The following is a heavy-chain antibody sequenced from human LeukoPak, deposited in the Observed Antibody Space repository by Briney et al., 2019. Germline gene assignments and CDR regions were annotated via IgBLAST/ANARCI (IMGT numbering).Heavy chain of an antibody. J-gene: IGHJ1*01. CDR1: GFTFSSYG. CDR2: IRYDGSNK. D-gene: IGHD3-22*01. Sequence: GGSLRLSCAASGFTFSSYGMHWVRQAPGKGLEWVAFIRYDGSNKYYADSVKGRFTISRDNSKNTLYLQMNSLRAEDTAVYYCAKARDSYDSSGYYSGYFQHWGQGTLVTVSS. CDR3: AKARDSYDSSGYYSGYFQH. V-gene: IGHV3-30*02.